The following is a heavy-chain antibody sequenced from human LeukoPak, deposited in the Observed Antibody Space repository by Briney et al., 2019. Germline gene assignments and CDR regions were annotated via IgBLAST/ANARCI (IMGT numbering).Heavy chain of an antibody. Sequence: MASETLSLTCTVSGGSISSSSYYWGWIRQPPGKGLEWIGSIYYSGSTYYNPSLKSRVTISVDTSKNQFSLKPSSVTAADTAVYYCARDPPAAAGDYWGQGTLVTVSS. CDR3: ARDPPAAAGDY. J-gene: IGHJ4*02. CDR1: GGSISSSSYY. D-gene: IGHD6-13*01. V-gene: IGHV4-39*07. CDR2: IYYSGST.